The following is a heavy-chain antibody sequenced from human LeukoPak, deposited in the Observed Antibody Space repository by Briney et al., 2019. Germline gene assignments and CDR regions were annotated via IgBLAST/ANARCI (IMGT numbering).Heavy chain of an antibody. CDR3: ARPYSSGWYPFEY. Sequence: SETLSLTCTVSGGSISSSSYYWGWIRQPPGKGLEWIGSIYYSGNTYYSPSLKSRVTISVDTSKNQFSLKVNSVTAADTAVYFCARPYSSGWYPFEYWGQGTLVTVSS. D-gene: IGHD6-19*01. V-gene: IGHV4-39*01. CDR1: GGSISSSSYY. CDR2: IYYSGNT. J-gene: IGHJ4*02.